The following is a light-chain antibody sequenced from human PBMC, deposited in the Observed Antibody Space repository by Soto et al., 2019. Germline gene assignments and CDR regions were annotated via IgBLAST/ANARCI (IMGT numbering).Light chain of an antibody. V-gene: IGLV2-14*01. Sequence: QSALTQPASVSGSPGQSITISCTGTSSGVGAYNYVSWYQQHPGKAPKLMIYDVNIRPSGVSNRFSGSKSGNTASLTISGLQAEDEADYYCTSWTTSTTMKFGGGTKVTVL. J-gene: IGLJ2*01. CDR3: TSWTTSTTMK. CDR2: DVN. CDR1: SSGVGAYNY.